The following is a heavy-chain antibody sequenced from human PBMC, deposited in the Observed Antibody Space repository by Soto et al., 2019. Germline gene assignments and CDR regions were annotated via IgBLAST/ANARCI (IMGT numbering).Heavy chain of an antibody. J-gene: IGHJ6*02. CDR2: IWYDGSNK. V-gene: IGHV3-33*01. D-gene: IGHD3-3*01. Sequence: PGGSLRLSCAASGFTFSSYGMHWVRQAPGKGLEWVAVIWYDGSNKYYADSVKGRFTISRDNSKNTLYLQMNSLRAEDTAVYYCARDSFGVVIPIPPGRSSSYGMDVWGQGNTVTVS. CDR3: ARDSFGVVIPIPPGRSSSYGMDV. CDR1: GFTFSSYG.